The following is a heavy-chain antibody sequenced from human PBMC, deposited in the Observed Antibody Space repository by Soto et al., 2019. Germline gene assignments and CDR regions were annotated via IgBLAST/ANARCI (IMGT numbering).Heavy chain of an antibody. V-gene: IGHV3-30*18. CDR2: ISYDGSNK. Sequence: ASGGGVVQPGRSLRLSCAASGFTFSSYGMHWVRQAPGKGLEWVAIISYDGSNKYYADSVKGRFTISRDNSKNTLYLQMNSLRAEDTAVYYCAKDFLAAMVDGYYGMDVWGQGTTVTVSS. J-gene: IGHJ6*02. CDR3: AKDFLAAMVDGYYGMDV. D-gene: IGHD5-18*01. CDR1: GFTFSSYG.